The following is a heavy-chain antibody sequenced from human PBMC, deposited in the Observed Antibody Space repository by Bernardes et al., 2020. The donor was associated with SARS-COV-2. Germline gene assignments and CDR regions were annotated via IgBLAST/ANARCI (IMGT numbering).Heavy chain of an antibody. CDR1: GFTFSNAW. J-gene: IGHJ4*02. D-gene: IGHD2-2*02. CDR3: TRGYCSSTSCYKLY. V-gene: IGHV3-15*01. Sequence: VRSLILSCAASGFTFSNAWMSWVRQAPGKGLEWVGRIKSKTDGETTDYAAPVKGRFTISRDDSKNTLYLQMNSLKTEDTAVYYCTRGYCSSTSCYKLYWGQGTLVTVSS. CDR2: IKSKTDGETT.